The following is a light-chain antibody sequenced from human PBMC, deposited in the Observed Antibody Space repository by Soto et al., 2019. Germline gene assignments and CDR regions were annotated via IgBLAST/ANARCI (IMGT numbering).Light chain of an antibody. CDR3: QQTNRFPRT. V-gene: IGKV1D-12*01. J-gene: IGKJ1*01. CDR2: AAS. Sequence: DIQMTQSPSSVSASVGDRVTISCRASQAVSTWLAWYQQKPGQAPKLLIYAASKLPTGVPSRFSGSGAGTDITLTISSRQPEDLATYYWQQTNRFPRTFGQGTKVEIK. CDR1: QAVSTW.